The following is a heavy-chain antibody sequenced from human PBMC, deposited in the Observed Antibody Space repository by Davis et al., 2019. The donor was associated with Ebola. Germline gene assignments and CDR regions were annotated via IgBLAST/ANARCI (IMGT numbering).Heavy chain of an antibody. D-gene: IGHD3-9*01. CDR1: GFTFRSYT. J-gene: IGHJ3*01. CDR3: ARVTSTGYPENAFDV. CDR2: INDGSRDT. Sequence: PGGSLRLSCAASGFTFRSYTMNWVRQAPGKGLEWVSTINDGSRDTHYADSVKGRFTISRDNSKNTLFLQMNSLRLEDTSVFYCARVTSTGYPENAFDVWGQGTMLTVSS. V-gene: IGHV3-23*05.